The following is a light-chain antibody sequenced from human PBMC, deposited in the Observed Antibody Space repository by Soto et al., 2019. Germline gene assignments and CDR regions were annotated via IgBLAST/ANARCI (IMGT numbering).Light chain of an antibody. Sequence: QSPSSLSASVGDRVTITCRASQVINSFLAWYQQKPGKVPKLLIYAASSLQTGVPSRFSGSGSATDFTLTINSLQPEDFATYYCQQTDSYPSTFGGGTKVDIK. CDR2: AAS. J-gene: IGKJ4*01. V-gene: IGKV1-13*02. CDR3: QQTDSYPST. CDR1: QVINSF.